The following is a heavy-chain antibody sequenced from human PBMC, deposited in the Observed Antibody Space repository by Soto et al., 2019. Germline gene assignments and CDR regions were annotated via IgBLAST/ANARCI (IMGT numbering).Heavy chain of an antibody. CDR1: GDSISGYY. CDR2: IYYSGSST. Sequence: PSETLSLTCSISGDSISGYYWSWIRQPPGKGLEWIGYIYYSGSSTNYNPSLKSRVTIFKDTSKNHLSLDLSSVTAADTAVYYCARLSFCRCCICSSWLFDSCGQGTQVTVSS. V-gene: IGHV4-59*08. D-gene: IGHD2-15*01. CDR3: ARLSFCRCCICSSWLFDS. J-gene: IGHJ5*01.